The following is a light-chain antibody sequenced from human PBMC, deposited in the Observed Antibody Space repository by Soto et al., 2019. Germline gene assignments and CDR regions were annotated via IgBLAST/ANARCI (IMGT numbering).Light chain of an antibody. CDR3: QQRSSWPVT. J-gene: IGKJ5*01. Sequence: EIVLTQSPATLSSSPGESATLACRASQSVNSSLAWYQQKPGQAPRLLIYGASNRAGGIPARFSGSGSGRDFTLTISSLEPEDFAVYYCQQRSSWPVTFGQGTRREI. V-gene: IGKV3-11*02. CDR2: GAS. CDR1: QSVNSS.